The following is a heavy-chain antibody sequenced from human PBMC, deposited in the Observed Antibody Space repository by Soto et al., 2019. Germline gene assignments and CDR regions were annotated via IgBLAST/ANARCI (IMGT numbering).Heavy chain of an antibody. CDR2: INHSGST. J-gene: IGHJ6*02. Sequence: SETLSLTCAVYGGSFSGYYWSWIRQPPGKGLERFGEINHSGSTNYNPSLKSRVTISVDTSKNQFSLKLSSVTAADTAVYYCARLWQQLVLFTVYYGMDVWGQGTTVTVSS. CDR3: ARLWQQLVLFTVYYGMDV. D-gene: IGHD6-13*01. CDR1: GGSFSGYY. V-gene: IGHV4-34*01.